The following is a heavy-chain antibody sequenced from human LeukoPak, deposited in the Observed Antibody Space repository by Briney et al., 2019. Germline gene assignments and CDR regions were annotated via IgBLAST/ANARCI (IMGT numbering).Heavy chain of an antibody. CDR1: GYTFSTYS. D-gene: IGHD2-21*01. J-gene: IGHJ4*02. Sequence: GASVKVSCKTSGYTFSTYSITWVRQAPGQGLEWMGWINPNSGGTNYAQKFQGRVTMTRDTSISTAYMELSRLRSDDTAVYYCARDSCGGDCYHLAFDYWGQGTLVTVSS. CDR2: INPNSGGT. CDR3: ARDSCGGDCYHLAFDY. V-gene: IGHV1-2*02.